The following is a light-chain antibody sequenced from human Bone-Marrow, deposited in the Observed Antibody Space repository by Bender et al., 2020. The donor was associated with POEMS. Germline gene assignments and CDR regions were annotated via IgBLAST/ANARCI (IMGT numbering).Light chain of an antibody. V-gene: IGLV2-11*01. Sequence: QSALTQPRSVSGSPGQSVTISCTETNGDAGTYDLVSWYQQPPAKAPKLLIYEGNKRPSGVSDRFSGSLSGNTASLTISGLQVEDEAVYSCCTYTSGGWVFGGGTEVTV. CDR2: EGN. CDR3: CTYTSGGWV. CDR1: NGDAGTYDL. J-gene: IGLJ3*02.